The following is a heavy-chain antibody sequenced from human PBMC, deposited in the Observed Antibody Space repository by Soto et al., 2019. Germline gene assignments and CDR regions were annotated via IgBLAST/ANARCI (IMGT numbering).Heavy chain of an antibody. CDR2: ILYDGSNK. CDR1: GFTFNRYA. V-gene: IGHV3-30-3*01. J-gene: IGHJ5*02. CDR3: ARDVDTAYNWFDP. D-gene: IGHD5-18*01. Sequence: QVQVVESGGGVVQPGRSLRLSCAASGFTFNRYAMHWVRQAPGKGLEWVALILYDGSNKYYADSVKGRFTISRDNSKHTLYLHMNSLSAEDTAMYYCARDVDTAYNWFDPWGQGTLVTVSS.